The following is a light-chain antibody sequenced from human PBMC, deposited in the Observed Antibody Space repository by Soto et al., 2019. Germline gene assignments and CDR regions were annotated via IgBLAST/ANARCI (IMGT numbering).Light chain of an antibody. CDR1: SSDVGAYKY. CDR3: TSYVGSDTWV. CDR2: EVS. J-gene: IGLJ3*02. Sequence: QSALTQPPSASGSPGQSVTISCTGTSSDVGAYKYVSWYQQYPGKAPKLMIYEVSKRPSGVPDRFSGSKSGNTASLTVSGLKAEDEADYYCTSYVGSDTWVFGGGTKLTVL. V-gene: IGLV2-8*01.